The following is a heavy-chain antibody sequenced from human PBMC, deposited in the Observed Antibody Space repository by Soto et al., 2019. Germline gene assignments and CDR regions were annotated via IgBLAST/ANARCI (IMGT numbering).Heavy chain of an antibody. J-gene: IGHJ4*02. V-gene: IGHV3-48*03. Sequence: GGSLRLSCAASGFTFSSYEMNWVRQAPGKGLEWVSYISSSGSTIYYADSVKGRFTIPRDNAKNSLYLQMNSLRAEDTAVYYCARSLRITDDSSGYDYWGQGTLVTVSS. CDR3: ARSLRITDDSSGYDY. CDR2: ISSSGSTI. CDR1: GFTFSSYE. D-gene: IGHD3-22*01.